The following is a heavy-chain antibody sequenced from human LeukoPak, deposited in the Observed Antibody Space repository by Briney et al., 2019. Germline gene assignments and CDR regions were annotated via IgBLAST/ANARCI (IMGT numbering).Heavy chain of an antibody. CDR1: GGSISSGSYY. J-gene: IGHJ4*02. CDR3: AREGDSSAVGRIFGY. V-gene: IGHV4-61*02. Sequence: PSETLSLTCTVSGGSISSGSYYWSWIRQPAGKGLEWIGRFYTSGSTNYNPSLKSRVTISVDKSKNQFSLKLSSVTAADTAVYYCAREGDSSAVGRIFGYWGQGTLVTVSS. CDR2: FYTSGST. D-gene: IGHD3-22*01.